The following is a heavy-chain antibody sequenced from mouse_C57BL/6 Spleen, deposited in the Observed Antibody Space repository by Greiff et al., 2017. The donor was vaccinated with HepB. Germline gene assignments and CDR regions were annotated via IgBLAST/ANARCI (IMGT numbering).Heavy chain of an antibody. Sequence: DVMLVESGGGLVQSGRSLRLSCATSGFTFSDFYMEWVRQAPGKGLEWIAASRNKANDYTTEYSASVKGRFIVSRDTSQSILYLQMNALRAEDTAIYYCARDAEYYGSSWYFDVWGTGTTVTVSS. D-gene: IGHD1-1*01. CDR1: GFTFSDFY. CDR2: SRNKANDYTT. J-gene: IGHJ1*03. V-gene: IGHV7-1*01. CDR3: ARDAEYYGSSWYFDV.